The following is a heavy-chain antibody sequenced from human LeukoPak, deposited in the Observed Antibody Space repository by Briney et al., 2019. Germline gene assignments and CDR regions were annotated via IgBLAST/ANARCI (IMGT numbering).Heavy chain of an antibody. Sequence: ASVKVSCKASGYTFTSYYMHWVRQAPGQGLEWMGIINPSGGSTSYAQKFQGRVTMTRDTSTTTTYMDLNSLTSDDTAIYYCARVYALAGNRGVHWFDPWGQGTLVTVSS. CDR3: ARVYALAGNRGVHWFDP. J-gene: IGHJ5*02. V-gene: IGHV1-46*01. CDR2: INPSGGST. D-gene: IGHD6-19*01. CDR1: GYTFTSYY.